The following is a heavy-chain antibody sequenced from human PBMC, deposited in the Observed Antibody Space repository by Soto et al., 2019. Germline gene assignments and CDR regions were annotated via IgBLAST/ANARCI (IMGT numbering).Heavy chain of an antibody. J-gene: IGHJ6*02. V-gene: IGHV3-21*01. D-gene: IGHD1-26*01. CDR3: ARYHGSGSTYYYGMDV. CDR1: GFTFSSYS. CDR2: ISSSSSYI. Sequence: PWGSLRLSCAASGFTFSSYSINFVRHSPFKWLEWVSSISSSSSYIYYADSVKGRFTISRDNAKNSLYLQMNSLRAEDTAVYYCARYHGSGSTYYYGMDVWGQGTTVTVSS.